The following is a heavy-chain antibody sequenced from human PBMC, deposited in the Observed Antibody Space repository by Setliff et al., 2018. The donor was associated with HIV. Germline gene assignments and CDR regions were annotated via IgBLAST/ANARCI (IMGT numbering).Heavy chain of an antibody. V-gene: IGHV4-4*07. J-gene: IGHJ6*02. Sequence: SETLSLTCTVSGGSISSYYWSWIRQPAGKGPEWIGRFYTSGSTNYNPSLKSRVTMSVDTSKNQFSLKVRYVTAADTAIYYCAREIWGQVAHVPYGMDVWGQGTTVTVSS. CDR2: FYTSGST. CDR1: GGSISSYY. D-gene: IGHD5-12*01. CDR3: AREIWGQVAHVPYGMDV.